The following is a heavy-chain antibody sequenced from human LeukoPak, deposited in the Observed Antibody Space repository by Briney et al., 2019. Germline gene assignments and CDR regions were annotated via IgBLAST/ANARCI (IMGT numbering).Heavy chain of an antibody. D-gene: IGHD4-17*01. V-gene: IGHV3-48*03. Sequence: GGSLRLSCAASGFTFSSYEMNWVRQAPGKGLEWVSYISSSGSTIYYADSVKGRFTISRDNAKNSLYLQMNSLRAEDTAVYYCARPTTVTTGYFDYWGQETLVTVSS. CDR2: ISSSGSTI. J-gene: IGHJ4*02. CDR1: GFTFSSYE. CDR3: ARPTTVTTGYFDY.